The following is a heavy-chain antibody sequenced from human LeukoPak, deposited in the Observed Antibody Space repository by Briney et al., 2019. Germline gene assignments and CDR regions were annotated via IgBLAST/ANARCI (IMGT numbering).Heavy chain of an antibody. CDR1: GFTFSTYA. J-gene: IGHJ4*02. D-gene: IGHD6-13*01. Sequence: PGGSLRLSCAASGFTFSTYAMSCVRQAPGKGLEWVSSISGSGGSTYYADSVKGRFTISRDNSKNTLYLQMNSLRAEDTAVYYCARRLAYSSSWYYFEHWGQGSLVTVSS. CDR2: ISGSGGST. V-gene: IGHV3-23*01. CDR3: ARRLAYSSSWYYFEH.